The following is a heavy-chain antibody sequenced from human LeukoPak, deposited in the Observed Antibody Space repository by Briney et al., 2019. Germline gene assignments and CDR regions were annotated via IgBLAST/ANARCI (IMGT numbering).Heavy chain of an antibody. V-gene: IGHV4-61*01. Sequence: SETLSLTCSVSGASVSSGSYYWSWIRQPPGKGLEWIGYIYYSGSTNYNPSLKSRVTISLDTSKNQFSLRLSSVTAADTAVYYCARGTSWSLSVYFDYWGQGTLVTVSS. J-gene: IGHJ4*02. CDR3: ARGTSWSLSVYFDY. CDR1: GASVSSGSYY. CDR2: IYYSGST. D-gene: IGHD4-23*01.